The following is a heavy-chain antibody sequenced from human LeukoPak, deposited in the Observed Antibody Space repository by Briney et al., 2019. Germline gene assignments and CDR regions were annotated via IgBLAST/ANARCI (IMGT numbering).Heavy chain of an antibody. J-gene: IGHJ5*02. V-gene: IGHV4-59*01. D-gene: IGHD3-22*01. Sequence: SETLSLTCTVSGGSISSYYWSWIRQPPGKGLEWIGYIYYSGSTNYNPSLKSRVTISVDTSKNQFSLKLSSVTAADTAVYYCARGIEYYYERGNWFDPWGQGTLVTVSS. CDR1: GGSISSYY. CDR3: ARGIEYYYERGNWFDP. CDR2: IYYSGST.